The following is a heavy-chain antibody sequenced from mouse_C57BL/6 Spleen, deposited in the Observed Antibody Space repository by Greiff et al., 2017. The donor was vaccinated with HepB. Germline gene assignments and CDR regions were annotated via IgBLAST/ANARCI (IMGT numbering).Heavy chain of an antibody. CDR3: AYSNYGYWYFDV. J-gene: IGHJ1*03. D-gene: IGHD2-5*01. CDR1: GYAFSSSW. CDR2: IYPGDGDT. Sequence: VKLQQSGPELVKPGASVKISCKASGYAFSSSWMNWVKQRPGKGLEWIGRIYPGDGDTNYNGKFKGKATLTADKSSSTAYMQLSSLTSEDSAVYFCAYSNYGYWYFDVWGTGTTVTVSS. V-gene: IGHV1-82*01.